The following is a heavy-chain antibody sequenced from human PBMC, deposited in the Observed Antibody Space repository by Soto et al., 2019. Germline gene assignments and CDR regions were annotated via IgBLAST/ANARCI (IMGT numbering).Heavy chain of an antibody. Sequence: QVQLQESGPGLVKPSETLSLTCTVSGGSISSYYWSWIRQPPGKGLEWIGYIYYSGSTNYNPSLKSRVTISVDTSKNQFSLKLSSVTAADTAVYYCASVDRTPGGLRWDYWGQGTLVTVSS. V-gene: IGHV4-59*01. CDR1: GGSISSYY. J-gene: IGHJ4*02. CDR3: ASVDRTPGGLRWDY. CDR2: IYYSGST. D-gene: IGHD5-12*01.